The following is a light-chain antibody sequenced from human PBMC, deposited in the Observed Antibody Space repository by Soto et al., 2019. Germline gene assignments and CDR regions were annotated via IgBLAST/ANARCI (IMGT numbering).Light chain of an antibody. J-gene: IGKJ4*01. CDR1: QDISNY. CDR3: QQYDNLPLT. CDR2: DAS. Sequence: DMQMTQSPSSLSSSVGDRVAITCHSSQDISNYLNWYQQKPGKAPKLLIYDASNLETGVPSRFSGSGSGTDFTFTISSLQPEDIATYYCQQYDNLPLTFGGGTKVDIK. V-gene: IGKV1-33*01.